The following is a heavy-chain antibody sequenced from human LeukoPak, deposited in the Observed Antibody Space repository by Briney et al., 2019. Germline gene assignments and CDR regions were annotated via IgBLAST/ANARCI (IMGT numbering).Heavy chain of an antibody. Sequence: SETLSLTCTVSGGSISSSSYYWGWIRQPPGKGPEWIANIHYSGSTYYNPSLKSRVTISVDTSKNQFSLKLSSVAAADTALYYCARTYSYYHYMDVWGKGTTVTVSS. D-gene: IGHD2-15*01. CDR2: IHYSGST. CDR3: ARTYSYYHYMDV. CDR1: GGSISSSSYY. V-gene: IGHV4-39*01. J-gene: IGHJ6*03.